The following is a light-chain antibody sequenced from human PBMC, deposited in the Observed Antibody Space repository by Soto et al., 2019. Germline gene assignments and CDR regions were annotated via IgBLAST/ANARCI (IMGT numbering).Light chain of an antibody. CDR1: SSDIGSNT. CDR3: AARDDSLNGVV. CDR2: SNN. V-gene: IGLV1-44*01. J-gene: IGLJ2*01. Sequence: QSVLTQPPSASGTPGQRVTISCSGSSSDIGSNTVTWYQQVAGTAPKLLIYSNNQRPSGVPDRFSGSKSGTSASLALSGLQSEDEADYYCAARDDSLNGVVFGGGTKLTVL.